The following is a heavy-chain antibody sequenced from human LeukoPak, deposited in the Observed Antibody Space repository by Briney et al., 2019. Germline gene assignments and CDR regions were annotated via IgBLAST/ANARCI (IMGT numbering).Heavy chain of an antibody. CDR1: GGSISSSSYY. V-gene: IGHV4-39*02. CDR2: IYYSGST. Sequence: PSETLSLTCTVSGGSISSSSYYWGWIRQPPGKGLEWIGSIYYSGSTYYNPSLKSRVTISVDTSKNQFSLKLSSVTAADTAVYYCARESRSLIDAFDIWGQGTMVTVSS. J-gene: IGHJ3*02. CDR3: ARESRSLIDAFDI. D-gene: IGHD3-16*02.